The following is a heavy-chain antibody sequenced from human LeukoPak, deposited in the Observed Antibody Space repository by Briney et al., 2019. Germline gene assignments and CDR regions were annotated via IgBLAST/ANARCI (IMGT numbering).Heavy chain of an antibody. CDR1: GFTFSSYS. Sequence: GGSLRLSCAASGFTFSSYSMNWVRQAPGKGLEWVANIKQDGSEKYYVDSVKGRFTISRDNAKNSLYLQMNSLRAEDTAVYYCARDGPGTDFDYWGQGTLVTVSS. V-gene: IGHV3-7*01. D-gene: IGHD1-1*01. CDR2: IKQDGSEK. J-gene: IGHJ4*02. CDR3: ARDGPGTDFDY.